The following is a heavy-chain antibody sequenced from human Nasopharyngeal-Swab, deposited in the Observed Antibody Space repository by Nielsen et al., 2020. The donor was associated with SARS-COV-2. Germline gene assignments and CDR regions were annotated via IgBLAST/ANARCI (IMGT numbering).Heavy chain of an antibody. CDR2: IYYSGST. CDR1: GGSISSSSYY. V-gene: IGHV4-39*01. Sequence: GSLRLSCTVSGGSISSSSYYWGWIRQPPGKGLEWIGSIYYSGSTYYNPSLKSRVTISVDTSKNQFSLKLSSVTAADTAVYYCASCTVTTKWYFDLWGRGTLVTVSS. D-gene: IGHD4-17*01. CDR3: ASCTVTTKWYFDL. J-gene: IGHJ2*01.